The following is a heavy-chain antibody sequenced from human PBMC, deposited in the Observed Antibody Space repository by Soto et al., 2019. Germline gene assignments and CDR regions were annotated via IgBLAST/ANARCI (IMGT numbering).Heavy chain of an antibody. J-gene: IGHJ6*02. V-gene: IGHV4-30-4*01. CDR2: KYYSGAT. CDR3: ARGRPNYFYYGLDV. CDR1: GGSIKSDYY. Sequence: ASETLSLTCTVSGGSIKSDYYWAWVRQPPGGGLQWMGYKYYSGATDSDPSLEARVSFSVDTSKNQFFLNLTSVTVADTAVYYCARGRPNYFYYGLDVWGPGSPVTVSS.